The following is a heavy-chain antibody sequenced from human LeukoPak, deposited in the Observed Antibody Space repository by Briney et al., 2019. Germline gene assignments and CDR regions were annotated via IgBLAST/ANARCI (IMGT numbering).Heavy chain of an antibody. CDR2: INHSGST. CDR3: ARPRPGGGWFDY. CDR1: GESLSGYY. Sequence: PSETLSLTCAVYGESLSGYYWTWIRQPPGKGLGWIGEINHSGSTSYNPSLKSRVTISVDTSKNQFSLKLSSVTAADTAVYYCARPRPGGGWFDYWGQGVLVTVSS. D-gene: IGHD3-16*01. V-gene: IGHV4-34*01. J-gene: IGHJ4*02.